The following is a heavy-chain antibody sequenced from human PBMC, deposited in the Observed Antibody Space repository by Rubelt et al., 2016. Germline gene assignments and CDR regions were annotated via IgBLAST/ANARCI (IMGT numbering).Heavy chain of an antibody. CDR1: GYTFTSYG. J-gene: IGHJ4*02. D-gene: IGHD2/OR15-2a*01. Sequence: QVHLVQSGSELKKPGASVKVSCKASGYTFTSYGISWVRQAPGQGLEWMVMIEPSGGATNYAQKFQGRITMTRDTSPSTVYLELTGLRSADTAVYYCAGEPASTCYFDFWAQGTLVTVSS. V-gene: IGHV1-46*01. CDR2: IEPSGGAT. CDR3: AGEPASTCYFDF.